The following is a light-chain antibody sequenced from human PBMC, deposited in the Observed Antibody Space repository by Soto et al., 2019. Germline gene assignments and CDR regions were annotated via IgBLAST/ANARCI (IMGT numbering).Light chain of an antibody. CDR3: QQYGSSPPGT. J-gene: IGKJ1*01. Sequence: EILLTQSPGTLSLSPGGISTLSCRSSQSVSSSYLAWYQQKPGQAPRLLIYGASSRATGIPDRFSGSGSGTDFTLTISRLEPEDFAVYYCQQYGSSPPGTFGQGTKVDIK. V-gene: IGKV3-20*01. CDR2: GAS. CDR1: QSVSSSY.